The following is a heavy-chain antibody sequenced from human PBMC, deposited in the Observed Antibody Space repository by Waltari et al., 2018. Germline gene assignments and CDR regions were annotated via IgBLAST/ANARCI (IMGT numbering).Heavy chain of an antibody. CDR1: GFTFSSYW. Sequence: EVQLVESGGGLVQPGGSLRLSCAASGFTFSSYWMHWVRQAPGKGLVWVSRIKRDGSSTSYADSVKGRFTISRDNAKNTLYLQMNSLRAEDTAVYYCARGNDFWSGDPFDYWGQGTLVTVSS. D-gene: IGHD3-3*01. CDR3: ARGNDFWSGDPFDY. V-gene: IGHV3-74*01. CDR2: IKRDGSST. J-gene: IGHJ4*02.